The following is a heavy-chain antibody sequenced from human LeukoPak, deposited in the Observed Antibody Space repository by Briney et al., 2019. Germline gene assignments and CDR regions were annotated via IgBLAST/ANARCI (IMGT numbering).Heavy chain of an antibody. CDR3: ARAVERSNYFDY. J-gene: IGHJ4*02. CDR1: GFTFSTYW. Sequence: GGSLRLSCAGSGFTFSTYWMTWVRQAPGKGLEWVASIKEDGSETFYVGSVKGRFTISRDNAKNSLYLQMNSLRAEDTAVYYCARAVERSNYFDYWGQGTLVTVSS. CDR2: IKEDGSET. D-gene: IGHD5-24*01. V-gene: IGHV3-7*01.